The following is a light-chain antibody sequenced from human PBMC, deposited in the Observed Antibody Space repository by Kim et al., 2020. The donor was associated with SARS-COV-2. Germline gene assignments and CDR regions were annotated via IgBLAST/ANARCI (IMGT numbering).Light chain of an antibody. CDR1: QCVSSSY. V-gene: IGKV3-20*01. CDR3: QQYGSSRFT. J-gene: IGKJ3*01. Sequence: TPGESATLSCRASQCVSSSYLAWYQQKPGQAPRLLIYGASRRATGIPDRFSGSGSGTDFTLTISRLEPEDFAVYYCQQYGSSRFTFGPGTKVDIK. CDR2: GAS.